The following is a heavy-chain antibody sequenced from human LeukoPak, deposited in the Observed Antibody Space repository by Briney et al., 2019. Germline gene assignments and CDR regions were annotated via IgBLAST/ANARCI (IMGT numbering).Heavy chain of an antibody. CDR1: GYTFTGYY. V-gene: IGHV1-2*02. CDR3: ARGLEWDIAVAGTSDYFDY. D-gene: IGHD6-19*01. Sequence: ASVKVSCKASGYTFTGYYMHWVRQAPGQGLEWMGWINPNSGGTNYAQKFQGRVTMTRDTSISTAYMELSRLRSDDTAVYYCARGLEWDIAVAGTSDYFDYWGQGTLVTVSS. J-gene: IGHJ4*02. CDR2: INPNSGGT.